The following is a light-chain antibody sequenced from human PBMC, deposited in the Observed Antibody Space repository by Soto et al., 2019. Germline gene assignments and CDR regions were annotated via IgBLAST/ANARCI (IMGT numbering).Light chain of an antibody. J-gene: IGLJ3*02. Sequence: QSALTQPASVSGSPGQSITISCTGTSSDVGGYNYVSWYQHRPGKAPKVMIYEVSNRPSGVSNRFSGSKSGNTASLTISGLQAEDEADYYCSSYTSTSSWVFGGGTKVTVL. CDR3: SSYTSTSSWV. V-gene: IGLV2-14*01. CDR2: EVS. CDR1: SSDVGGYNY.